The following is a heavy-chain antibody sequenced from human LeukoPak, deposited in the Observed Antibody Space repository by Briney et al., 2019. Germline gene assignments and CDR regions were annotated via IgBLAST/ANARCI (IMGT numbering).Heavy chain of an antibody. CDR1: GFTFSSYS. V-gene: IGHV3-21*01. J-gene: IGHJ4*02. CDR2: ISSSSSYI. D-gene: IGHD3-16*02. CDR3: ARVSDLIDY. Sequence: GGSLRLSCAASGFTFSSYSMNWVRQAPGKGLEWVSSISSSSSYIYYADSVKGRFTISRDNAKNSLYLQMNSLRAADTALYFCARVSDLIDYWGQGTLVTVSS.